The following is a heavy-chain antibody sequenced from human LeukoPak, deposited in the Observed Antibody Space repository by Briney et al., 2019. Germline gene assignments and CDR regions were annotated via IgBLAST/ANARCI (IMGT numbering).Heavy chain of an antibody. Sequence: GGSLRLSCAASGFTFDDYAMQWVRQHPGKGLEGGSLISWDGGSTYYADSVKGRFTISRDNSKNSLYLQMNSLRAEDTALYYCAKAAYCGGDCYPEEYYFDYWGQGTLVTVSS. CDR2: ISWDGGST. CDR1: GFTFDDYA. D-gene: IGHD2-21*02. V-gene: IGHV3-43D*04. J-gene: IGHJ4*02. CDR3: AKAAYCGGDCYPEEYYFDY.